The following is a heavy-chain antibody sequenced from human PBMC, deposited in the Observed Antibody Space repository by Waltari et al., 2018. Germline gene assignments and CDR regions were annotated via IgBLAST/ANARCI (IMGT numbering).Heavy chain of an antibody. CDR1: GYTFTDYY. CDR2: VDPEEGET. Sequence: EVQLVQSGAEVKKPGATVKISCKASGYTFTDYYMHWVQQAPGKGLEWMGRVDPEEGETIYAEKFQGRVTITADTSTDTAYMELSSLRSEDTAVYYCATDRFIAARAGFDYWGQGTLVTVSS. CDR3: ATDRFIAARAGFDY. D-gene: IGHD6-6*01. J-gene: IGHJ4*02. V-gene: IGHV1-69-2*01.